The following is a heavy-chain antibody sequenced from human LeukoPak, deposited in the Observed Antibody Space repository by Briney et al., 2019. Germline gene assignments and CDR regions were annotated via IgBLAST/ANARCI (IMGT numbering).Heavy chain of an antibody. D-gene: IGHD2-2*01. J-gene: IGHJ4*02. Sequence: SETLSLTCAVYGGSFSGYYWSWIRQPPGKGLEGMGEINHSGSTNYNPSLRSRVTISVATPKNQFTLNLGSVTAADTAVFYCARVTHCSSTCCFDRGGAIDYWGQGTLVTVSS. CDR1: GGSFSGYY. CDR2: INHSGST. V-gene: IGHV4-34*01. CDR3: ARVTHCSSTCCFDRGGAIDY.